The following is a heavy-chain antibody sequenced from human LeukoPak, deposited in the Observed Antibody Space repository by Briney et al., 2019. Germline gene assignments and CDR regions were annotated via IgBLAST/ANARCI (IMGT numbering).Heavy chain of an antibody. CDR3: ARAPDPLYYGMDV. J-gene: IGHJ6*02. V-gene: IGHV3-21*01. Sequence: GSLRLSCAASGFTFSSYSMNWVRQAPGKGLEWVSSISSSSSYIYYADSVKGRFTISRDNAKNSLYLQMNSLRAEDTAVYYCARAPDPLYYGMDVWGQGTTVTVSS. CDR1: GFTFSSYS. CDR2: ISSSSSYI.